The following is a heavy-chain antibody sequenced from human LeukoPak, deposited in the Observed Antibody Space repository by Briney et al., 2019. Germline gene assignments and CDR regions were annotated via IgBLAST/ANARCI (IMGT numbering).Heavy chain of an antibody. CDR3: ARARIVVVTASGMDV. Sequence: ASVKVSCKASGYTLTSYGISWVRQAPGQGLEWMGWISAYNGNTNYAQKLQGRVTMTTDTSTSTAYMELSSLRSEDTAVYYCARARIVVVTASGMDVWGQGTTVTVSS. CDR2: ISAYNGNT. J-gene: IGHJ6*02. D-gene: IGHD2-21*02. CDR1: GYTLTSYG. V-gene: IGHV1-18*01.